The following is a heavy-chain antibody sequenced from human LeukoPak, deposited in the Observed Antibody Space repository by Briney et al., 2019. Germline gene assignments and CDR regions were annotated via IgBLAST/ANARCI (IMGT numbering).Heavy chain of an antibody. V-gene: IGHV3-30-3*01. CDR1: GFTFSSYA. CDR3: AHSADTVTTRFDY. D-gene: IGHD4-17*01. CDR2: ISYDGSNK. Sequence: GGSLRLSCAASGFTFSSYAMRWVRQAPGKGLEWVAVISYDGSNKYYADSVKGRFTISRDNSKNTLYLQMNSLRAEDTAVYYCAHSADTVTTRFDYWGQGTLVTVSS. J-gene: IGHJ4*02.